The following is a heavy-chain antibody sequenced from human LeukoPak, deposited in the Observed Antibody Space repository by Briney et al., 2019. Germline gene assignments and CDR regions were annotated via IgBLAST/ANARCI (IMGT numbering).Heavy chain of an antibody. CDR1: GFTFSTFW. D-gene: IGHD6-19*01. CDR3: ARAVARPY. V-gene: IGHV3-74*01. CDR2: TNHDGSST. J-gene: IGHJ4*02. Sequence: GGSLRLSCATSGFTFSTFWMHWVRQAPGKGLVWVSRTNHDGSSTNYADSVKGRFTISRDNAKNTLYLQMNSLRAEDTAVYYCARAVARPYWGQGTLVTVSS.